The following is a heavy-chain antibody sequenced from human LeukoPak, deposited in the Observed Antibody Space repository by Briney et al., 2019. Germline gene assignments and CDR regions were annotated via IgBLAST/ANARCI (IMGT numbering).Heavy chain of an antibody. V-gene: IGHV3-7*04. CDR2: INQDGSEK. J-gene: IGHJ4*02. CDR3: VRGTSGWDGLDY. Sequence: PGGSLRLSCAASGFTFNTYWMSWLRQAPGKGLEWVININQDGSEKYSIDSVKGRFTISRDNAKDTVYLQMNSLRAEDTAVYYCVRGTSGWDGLDYWGQGTLVTVSS. CDR1: GFTFNTYW. D-gene: IGHD6-19*01.